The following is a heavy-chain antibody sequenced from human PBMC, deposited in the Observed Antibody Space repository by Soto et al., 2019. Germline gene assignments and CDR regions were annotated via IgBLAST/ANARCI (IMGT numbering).Heavy chain of an antibody. Sequence: QVQLVESGGGVVQPGRSLRLSCAASGFTFSSYGMHWVRQAPGKGLEWVAVIWYDGSNKYYADSVKGRFTISRDNSKNTLYLQMNSLRAEDKAVYYCARETRITGNFDYWGQGTLVTVSS. CDR1: GFTFSSYG. D-gene: IGHD1-20*01. CDR2: IWYDGSNK. CDR3: ARETRITGNFDY. V-gene: IGHV3-33*01. J-gene: IGHJ4*02.